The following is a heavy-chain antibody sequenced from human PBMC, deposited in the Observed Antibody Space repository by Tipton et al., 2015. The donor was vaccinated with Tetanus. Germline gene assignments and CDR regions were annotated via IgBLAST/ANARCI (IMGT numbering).Heavy chain of an antibody. V-gene: IGHV4-34*01. D-gene: IGHD3-10*01. CDR2: INHSGNT. CDR3: ARSTGSGNYFDN. CDR1: GASFSDYY. Sequence: TLSLTCAVYGASFSDYYWSWIRQAPGKGLEWIGEINHSGNTNHNPSLKSRVTVSEDTSKSQFSLKLSSVTAADTAVYYCARSTGSGNYFDNWGQGILVAVSS. J-gene: IGHJ4*02.